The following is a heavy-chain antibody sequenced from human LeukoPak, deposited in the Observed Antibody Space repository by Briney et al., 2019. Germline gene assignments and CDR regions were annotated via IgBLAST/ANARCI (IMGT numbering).Heavy chain of an antibody. V-gene: IGHV3-9*01. D-gene: IGHD3-9*01. CDR2: ISWNSGSI. CDR1: GFTFDDYA. J-gene: IGHJ4*02. Sequence: GGSLRLSCAASGFTFDDYAMHWVRQAPGKGLEWVSGISWNSGSIGYADSVKGRFTISRDNAKNSLYLQMNSLRAEDTALYYCAKDTNRGTYYDILTGYTNYYFDYWGQGTLVTVSS. CDR3: AKDTNRGTYYDILTGYTNYYFDY.